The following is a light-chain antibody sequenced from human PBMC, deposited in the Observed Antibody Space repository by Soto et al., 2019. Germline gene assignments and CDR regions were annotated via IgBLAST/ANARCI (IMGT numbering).Light chain of an antibody. CDR3: QQYYSYPRVT. J-gene: IGKJ2*01. V-gene: IGKV1-8*01. Sequence: AIRMTQSPSSFSASTGDRVTITCRASQGISSYLAWYQQKPGKAPKLLIYAASTLQSGVPSRLSGSGSGTEVTLTISCLQAEDFATYYCQQYYSYPRVTFGQGTKLEIK. CDR1: QGISSY. CDR2: AAS.